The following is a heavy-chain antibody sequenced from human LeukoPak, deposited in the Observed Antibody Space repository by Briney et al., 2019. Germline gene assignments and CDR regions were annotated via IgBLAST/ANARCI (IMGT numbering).Heavy chain of an antibody. CDR2: IKEDGSVK. D-gene: IGHD5-12*01. J-gene: IGHJ4*02. V-gene: IGHV3-7*03. CDR1: GFTFSTHW. Sequence: GGSLRLSCTASGFTFSTHWMTWVRQPPGKGLEGVANIKEDGSVKYYVDSVKGRFTISRDNTKNALYLQMNSLRADDTAVYFCARDSTWQLDYWGQGTLITVSS. CDR3: ARDSTWQLDY.